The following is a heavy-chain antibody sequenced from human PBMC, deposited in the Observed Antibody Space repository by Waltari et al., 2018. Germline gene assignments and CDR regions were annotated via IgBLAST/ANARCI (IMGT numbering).Heavy chain of an antibody. V-gene: IGHV3-23*01. D-gene: IGHD6-19*01. CDR3: AKGLDLFDS. J-gene: IGHJ4*02. CDR2: ISASGVST. Sequence: EVQLLESGGGLVQPGGSLELSCSASGFNFSSYAISWVRQSPEKGLEWVSGISASGVSTYYADSVKGRFTISRDNSKKTLYLQMNSLRAEDTAVYYCAKGLDLFDSWGQGTLVTVSS. CDR1: GFNFSSYA.